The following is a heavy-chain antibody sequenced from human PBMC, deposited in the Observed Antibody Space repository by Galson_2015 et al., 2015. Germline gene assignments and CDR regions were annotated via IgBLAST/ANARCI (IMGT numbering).Heavy chain of an antibody. CDR3: LQGGWGTRFDI. Sequence: SLRLSCAASGFTFSRSAMTWVRQAAGKGLEWVSSISGSGLDWISSISGRGGATYYADSVKGRFTISRDNSKNTLYLQVSSLRADDTAVYYCLQGGWGTRFDIWGQGTMVTVSS. CDR1: GFTFSRSA. J-gene: IGHJ3*02. V-gene: IGHV3-23*01. D-gene: IGHD6-19*01. CDR2: ISGSGLDWISSISGRGGAT.